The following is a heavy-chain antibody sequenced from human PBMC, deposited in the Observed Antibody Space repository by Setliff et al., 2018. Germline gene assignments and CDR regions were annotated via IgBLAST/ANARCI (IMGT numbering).Heavy chain of an antibody. D-gene: IGHD3-10*01. CDR2: IFYSDTA. V-gene: IGHV4-61*10. CDR1: GESIDSVATGNHY. J-gene: IGHJ6*03. CDR3: ARDRSTVIRGVTSFFYYYMDV. Sequence: SETLSLTCIVSGESIDSVATGNHYWNWIRQPVGKGLEWIGHIFYSDTAKYNPSLESRAAISVDSSKNQFSLKLRSVTAADTAVYYCARDRSTVIRGVTSFFYYYMDVWGGGTTVTVSS.